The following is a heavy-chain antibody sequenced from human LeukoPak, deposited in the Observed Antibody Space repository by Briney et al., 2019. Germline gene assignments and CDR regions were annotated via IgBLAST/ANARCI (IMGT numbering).Heavy chain of an antibody. CDR2: ISGSGYNS. Sequence: GGSLRLSCAASGFTFSSYAMTWVRQAPGKGLEWVSVISGSGYNSYYADSVKGRFTISRDNSKNTLFLQMNSLRGEDTAIYYCAKWMVRRDFWSGAFDIWGQGTMVTV. CDR1: GFTFSSYA. D-gene: IGHD3-3*01. J-gene: IGHJ3*02. V-gene: IGHV3-23*01. CDR3: AKWMVRRDFWSGAFDI.